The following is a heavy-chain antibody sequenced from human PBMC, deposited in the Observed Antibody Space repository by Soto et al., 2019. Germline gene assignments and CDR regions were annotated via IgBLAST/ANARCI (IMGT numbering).Heavy chain of an antibody. CDR3: ARTGSGPTVTIMEYNWFDP. CDR1: GGSFSGYY. Sequence: SETLSLTCAVYGGSFSGYYWSWIRQPPGKGLEWIGEINHSGSTNYNPSLKSRVTISVDTSKNQFSLKLSSVTAADTAVYYCARTGSGPTVTIMEYNWFDPWGQGTLVTVSS. J-gene: IGHJ5*02. CDR2: INHSGST. D-gene: IGHD4-17*01. V-gene: IGHV4-34*01.